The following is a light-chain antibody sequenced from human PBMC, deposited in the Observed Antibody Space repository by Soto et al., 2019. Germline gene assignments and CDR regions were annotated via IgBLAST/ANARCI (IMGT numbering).Light chain of an antibody. Sequence: QTVVTQEPSFSVSPGGTVTLTCGLSSGSVSSSYYPSWYQQTPGQAPRTLIYTTNTRSSGVPDRFSGSILGNKAAHTITGAQADDESEYYCVLYMGSGIWVFGGGTKVTVL. V-gene: IGLV8-61*01. J-gene: IGLJ3*02. CDR2: TTN. CDR1: SGSVSSSYY. CDR3: VLYMGSGIWV.